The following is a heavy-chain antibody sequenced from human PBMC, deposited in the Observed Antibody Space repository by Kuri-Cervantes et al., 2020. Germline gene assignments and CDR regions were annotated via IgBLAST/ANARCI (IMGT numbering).Heavy chain of an antibody. CDR3: ARDGRLHSYGLGYFDY. D-gene: IGHD5-18*01. Sequence: GSLRLSCAVYGGSFSGYYWSWIRQPPGKGLEWIGEINHSGSTNYNPSLKSRVTTSVDTSKNQFSLRLTSVTAADTAVYYCARDGRLHSYGLGYFDYWGQGTLVTVSS. J-gene: IGHJ4*02. CDR1: GGSFSGYY. V-gene: IGHV4-34*01. CDR2: INHSGST.